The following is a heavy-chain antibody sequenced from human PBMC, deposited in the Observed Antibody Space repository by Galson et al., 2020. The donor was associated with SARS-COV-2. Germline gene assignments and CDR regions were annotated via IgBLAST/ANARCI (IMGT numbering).Heavy chain of an antibody. CDR1: EFTFSNYD. CDR2: ISSRGSTT. J-gene: IGHJ1*01. D-gene: IGHD3-22*01. CDR3: ARSDYDGNGKAYVQH. V-gene: IGHV3-48*03. Sequence: GESLKISCAASEFTFSNYDMNWVRLAPGKGPEWLSYISSRGSTTFYADSVKGRFTVSRDNAKNSLFLQMNSLRAEDTAVYYCARSDYDGNGKAYVQHWGQGSLVTVSS.